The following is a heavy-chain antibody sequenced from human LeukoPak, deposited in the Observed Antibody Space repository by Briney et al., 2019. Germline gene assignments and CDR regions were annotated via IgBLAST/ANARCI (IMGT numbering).Heavy chain of an antibody. J-gene: IGHJ4*02. CDR1: GGSISSSSYY. V-gene: IGHV4-39*07. CDR2: IYYSGST. CDR3: ARVRRVGYYYDSSGYEGGSIDY. D-gene: IGHD3-22*01. Sequence: PSETLSLTCTVSGGSISSSSYYWGWIRQPPGKGLEWIGSIYYSGSTYYNPSLKSRVTISVDTSKNQFSLKLSSVTAADTAVYYCARVRRVGYYYDSSGYEGGSIDYWGQGTLVTVSS.